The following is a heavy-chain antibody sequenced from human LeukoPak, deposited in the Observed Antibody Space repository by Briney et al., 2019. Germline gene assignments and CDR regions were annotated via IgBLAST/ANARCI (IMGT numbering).Heavy chain of an antibody. J-gene: IGHJ6*02. CDR1: GFTFSSYA. CDR3: ARGRYNWNDPTFMDV. Sequence: PGGSLRLSCAASGFTFSSYAMSWVRQAPGKGLEWLSYISSSGTTRYYADSVKGRFTISRDNAKNSLYLQMNSLRAEDTALYYCARGRYNWNDPTFMDVWGQGTTVSVSS. CDR2: ISSSGTTR. D-gene: IGHD1-1*01. V-gene: IGHV3-48*03.